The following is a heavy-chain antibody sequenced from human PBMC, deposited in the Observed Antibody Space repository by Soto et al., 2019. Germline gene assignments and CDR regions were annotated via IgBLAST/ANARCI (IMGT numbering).Heavy chain of an antibody. CDR2: IYYSGST. CDR1: GGSISSSSYY. V-gene: IGHV4-39*01. Sequence: QLQLQESGPGLVKPSETLSLTCTVSGGSISSSSYYWGWIRQPPGKGLEWIGSIYYSGSTSYNPSLKSRVTRSVDPSKNQFSLKMRSVTAADTAVYYCARTRQWLTSRHDYYYGMDVWGQGTTVTVSS. J-gene: IGHJ6*02. CDR3: ARTRQWLTSRHDYYYGMDV. D-gene: IGHD6-19*01.